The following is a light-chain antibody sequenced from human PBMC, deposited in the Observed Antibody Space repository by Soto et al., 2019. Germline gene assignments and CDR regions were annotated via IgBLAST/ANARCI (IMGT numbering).Light chain of an antibody. V-gene: IGKV1-5*01. CDR1: QSISSW. J-gene: IGKJ2*01. CDR3: QPYNSYLYT. Sequence: DIQMTQSPSTLSASVGDRVTITCRASQSISSWLAWYQQKPGKAPKLLIYDASSLESGVPSRFSGSGSGTEFTLTIRSLQPDDFATYYCQPYNSYLYTFGQGNKLEIK. CDR2: DAS.